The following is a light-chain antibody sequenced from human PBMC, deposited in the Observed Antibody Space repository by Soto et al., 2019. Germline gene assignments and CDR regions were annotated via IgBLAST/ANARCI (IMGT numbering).Light chain of an antibody. Sequence: QSVLTQPASVSGSPGQSITISCTGSNSDIGGYNYVSWYQQYPNKAPKLIIYDVTSRPSGVSNRFSGSKSGNTASLTISGLQAEDEADYYCSSKTTITPALFGGGTKLTVL. CDR3: SSKTTITPAL. CDR1: NSDIGGYNY. J-gene: IGLJ2*01. V-gene: IGLV2-14*01. CDR2: DVT.